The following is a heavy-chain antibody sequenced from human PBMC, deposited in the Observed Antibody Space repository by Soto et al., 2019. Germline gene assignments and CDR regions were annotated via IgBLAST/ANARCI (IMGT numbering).Heavy chain of an antibody. CDR3: ARGGIAVAGMGAFDI. CDR2: IYSGGST. CDR1: GFTVSSNY. D-gene: IGHD6-19*01. J-gene: IGHJ3*02. Sequence: PGGSLRLSCAASGFTVSSNYMSWVCQAPGKGLEWVSVIYSGGSTYYADSVKGRFTISRHNSKNTLYLQMNSLRAEDTAVYYCARGGIAVAGMGAFDIWGQGTMVTVSS. V-gene: IGHV3-53*04.